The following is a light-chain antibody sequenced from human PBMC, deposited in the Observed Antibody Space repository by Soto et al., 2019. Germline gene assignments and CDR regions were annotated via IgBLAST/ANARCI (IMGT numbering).Light chain of an antibody. CDR2: DVS. CDR3: CSCAGRYTWV. J-gene: IGLJ3*02. V-gene: IGLV2-11*01. CDR1: SVNVGGYNY. Sequence: QFALTQPRSVSGSPGQSVTISCTGTSVNVGGYNYVAWYQQHPGKAPKLMIYDVSKRPSGVPDRFSGSKSGNTASLTISGLQAEDEADYYCCSCAGRYTWVFGGGTKLTVL.